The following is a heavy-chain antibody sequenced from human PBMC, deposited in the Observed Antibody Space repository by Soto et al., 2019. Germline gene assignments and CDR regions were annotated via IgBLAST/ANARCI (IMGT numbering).Heavy chain of an antibody. Sequence: PSETLSLTCTVSGDSISSTRWWSWVRQSPGKGLEWIGDIYHGGSTNYNPSLKSRVTISVDTSKNQFSLKLSSVTAADTAVYYCVAIPDYWGQGTLVTVSS. V-gene: IGHV4-4*02. CDR3: VAIPDY. J-gene: IGHJ4*02. D-gene: IGHD5-12*01. CDR2: IYHGGST. CDR1: GDSISSTRW.